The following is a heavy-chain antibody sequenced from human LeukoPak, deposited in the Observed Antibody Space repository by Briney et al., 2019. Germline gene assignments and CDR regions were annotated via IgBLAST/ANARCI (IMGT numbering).Heavy chain of an antibody. CDR3: ARSGVVVKITYYFDY. V-gene: IGHV1-24*01. J-gene: IGHJ4*02. D-gene: IGHD3-22*01. Sequence: ASVKVSCKVSGYSLVELSIHWVRQAPGKGLEWMGGFNPEEDKTIYAQNFQGGVTMTEDTSTDTAYMELSGLRSEDTAVYYCARSGVVVKITYYFDYWGQGTLVTVSS. CDR2: FNPEEDKT. CDR1: GYSLVELS.